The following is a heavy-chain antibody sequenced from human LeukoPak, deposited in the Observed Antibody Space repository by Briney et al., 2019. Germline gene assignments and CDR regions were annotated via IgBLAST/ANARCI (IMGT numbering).Heavy chain of an antibody. Sequence: SETLSLTCAVYGGSFSGYYWSWIRQPPGKGLEWIGYXYYSGSTNYNPSLKSRATISVDRSQNQFSLKLRSVTAADTAVYYCARVADPASAIYNSWSGYSYYFDYWGQGTLVTVSS. CDR1: GGSFSGYY. D-gene: IGHD3-3*01. J-gene: IGHJ4*02. CDR2: XYYSGST. V-gene: IGHV4-34*11. CDR3: ARVADPASAIYNSWSGYSYYFDY.